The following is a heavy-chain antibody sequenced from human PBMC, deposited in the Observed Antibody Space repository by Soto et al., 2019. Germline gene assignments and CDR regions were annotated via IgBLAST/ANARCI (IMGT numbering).Heavy chain of an antibody. V-gene: IGHV1-18*01. CDR2: ISAYNGNT. J-gene: IGHJ4*02. Sequence: QVQLVQSGAEVRKPGASVKVSCKASGYTFTSYAISWVRQAPGQGLEWMGWISAYNGNTNYAQKLQGRVTMTTDTSTSTAYMELMSLRSDDPAVYSCARDLAAGTCDYWGQGTLVTVSS. D-gene: IGHD6-13*01. CDR3: ARDLAAGTCDY. CDR1: GYTFTSYA.